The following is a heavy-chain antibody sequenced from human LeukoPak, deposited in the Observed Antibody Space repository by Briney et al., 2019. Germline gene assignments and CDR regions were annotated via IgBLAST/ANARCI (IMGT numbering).Heavy chain of an antibody. V-gene: IGHV4-34*01. J-gene: IGHJ5*02. Sequence: SETLSLTCAVYGGSFSGYYWSWIRQPPGKGLEWIGEINHSGSTNYNPSLKSRVTMSVDTSKNQFSLKLSSVTAADTAVYYCARESSSWYWFDPWGQGTLVTVSS. CDR3: ARESSSWYWFDP. CDR1: GGSFSGYY. D-gene: IGHD6-13*01. CDR2: INHSGST.